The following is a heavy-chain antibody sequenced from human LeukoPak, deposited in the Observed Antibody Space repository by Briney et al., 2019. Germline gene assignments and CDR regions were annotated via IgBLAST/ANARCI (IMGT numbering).Heavy chain of an antibody. V-gene: IGHV1-18*01. CDR3: ARGXYVXGSYRSDDAFDI. CDR2: ISAYNGNT. Sequence: ASVKVSCKASGYTFTSYDINWVRQATGQGLEWMGWISAYNGNTNYAQKLQGRVTMTTDTSTSTAYMELRSLRSDDTAVYYCARGXYVXGSYRSDDAFDIWGQGTMVTVSS. J-gene: IGHJ3*02. D-gene: IGHD3-16*02. CDR1: GYTFTSYD.